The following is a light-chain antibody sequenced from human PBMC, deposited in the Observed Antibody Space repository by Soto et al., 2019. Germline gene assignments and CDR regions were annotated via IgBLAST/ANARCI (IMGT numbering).Light chain of an antibody. CDR3: QQYNSYGT. Sequence: DIQMTQSPSTLSASVGDRVTITCRASQSISSWLAWYQQKPGKAPKLLIYDASSLESGVPSRFSGSGSGTEFTVTISSLLPDDFATYYCQQYNSYGTFGQGTKVEIK. CDR2: DAS. CDR1: QSISSW. V-gene: IGKV1-5*01. J-gene: IGKJ1*01.